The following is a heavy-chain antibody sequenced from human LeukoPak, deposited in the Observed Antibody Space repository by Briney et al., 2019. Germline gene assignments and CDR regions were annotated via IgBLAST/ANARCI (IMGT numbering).Heavy chain of an antibody. CDR1: GFTFSSYA. CDR3: AKDVGEVMFDY. J-gene: IGHJ4*02. Sequence: GGSLRLSCAASGFTFSSYAMAWVRQAPGKGLEWVSTICGSCANTHYADSVKGRFTISRDNSKNTLYLQMSSLRAEDTAVYYCAKDVGEVMFDYWGQGTLDTVSS. CDR2: ICGSCANT. V-gene: IGHV3-23*01. D-gene: IGHD1-26*01.